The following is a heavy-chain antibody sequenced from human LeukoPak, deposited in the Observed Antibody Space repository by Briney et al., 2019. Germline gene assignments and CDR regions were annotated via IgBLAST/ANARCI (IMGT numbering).Heavy chain of an antibody. CDR1: GGSISSYY. Sequence: PSETLSPTCTVSGGSISSYYWSWIRQPPGKGLEWIGYIYYSGSTNYNPSLKSRVTISVDTSKNQFSLKLSSVTAADTAVYYCARVSVTVIDYWGQGTLVTVSS. J-gene: IGHJ4*02. CDR3: ARVSVTVIDY. V-gene: IGHV4-59*01. CDR2: IYYSGST. D-gene: IGHD3-16*02.